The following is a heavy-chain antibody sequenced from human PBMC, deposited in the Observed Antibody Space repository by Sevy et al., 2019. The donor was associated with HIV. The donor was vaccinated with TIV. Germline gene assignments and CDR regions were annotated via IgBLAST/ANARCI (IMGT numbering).Heavy chain of an antibody. V-gene: IGHV1-24*01. D-gene: IGHD3-22*01. CDR3: ATTKDYYDSSGYPFDY. CDR1: EYTLTELS. CDR2: FDPEDDEK. J-gene: IGHJ4*02. Sequence: VKVSCKVSEYTLTELSVHWVRQAPGKGLEWMATFDPEDDEKIYAQKFQGRVTMTEDTSTDTAYMELSSLRSEDTAVYYCATTKDYYDSSGYPFDYWGQGTLVTVSS.